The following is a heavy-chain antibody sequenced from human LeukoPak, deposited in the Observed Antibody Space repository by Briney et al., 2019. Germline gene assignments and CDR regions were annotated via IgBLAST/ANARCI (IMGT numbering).Heavy chain of an antibody. CDR2: IYYSGST. D-gene: IGHD5-24*01. V-gene: IGHV4-59*12. J-gene: IGHJ4*02. Sequence: SETLSLTCTVSGGSISNKYWSWIRQPPGKGLEWIGYIYYSGSTNYNPSLKSRVTILVDTSKNQFSLKLSSVTAADTAVYYCAREVRWLQSKFDYWGQGTLVTVSS. CDR1: GGSISNKY. CDR3: AREVRWLQSKFDY.